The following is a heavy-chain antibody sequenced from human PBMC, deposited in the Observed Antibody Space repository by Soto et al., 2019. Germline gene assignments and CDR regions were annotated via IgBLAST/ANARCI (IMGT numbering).Heavy chain of an antibody. Sequence: GASVKVSCKASGYIFIGFYMHWARQAPGQGLEWMGWISAYNGNTNYAQKLQGRVTMTTDTSTSTAYMELRSLRSDDTAVYYCARDWRDYGGNSEAFDIWGQGTMVTVSS. J-gene: IGHJ3*02. D-gene: IGHD4-17*01. CDR2: ISAYNGNT. V-gene: IGHV1-18*04. CDR1: GYIFIGFY. CDR3: ARDWRDYGGNSEAFDI.